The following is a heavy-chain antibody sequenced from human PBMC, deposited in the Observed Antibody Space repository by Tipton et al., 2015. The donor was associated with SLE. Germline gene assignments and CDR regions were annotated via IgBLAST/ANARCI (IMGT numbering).Heavy chain of an antibody. J-gene: IGHJ4*02. CDR1: GGSISSSSYY. D-gene: IGHD6-19*01. Sequence: TLSLTCTVSGGSISSSSYYWGWIRQPPGKGLEWIGEINHSGSTNYNPSLKSRVTISIDTSKNQFSLKLSSVTAADTAVYYCARAGRWLVRFFDYWGQGTLVTVSS. CDR3: ARAGRWLVRFFDY. V-gene: IGHV4-39*01. CDR2: INHSGST.